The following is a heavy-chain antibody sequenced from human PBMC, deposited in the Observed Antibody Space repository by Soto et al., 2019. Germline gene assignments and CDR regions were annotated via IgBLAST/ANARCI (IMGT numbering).Heavy chain of an antibody. J-gene: IGHJ4*02. CDR1: GFTLSSYA. D-gene: IGHD1-1*01. CDR3: ARNGNEGLYYFDY. V-gene: IGHV3-23*01. CDR2: GSGSTSSS. Sequence: GGSLRLSCAASGFTLSSYAVSWVRQAPGKGLEWVSGGSGSTSSSYYADSVKGRFSISRDNSKNTLYLQMNTLSADDTALYYCARNGNEGLYYFDYWGQGTLVTVSS.